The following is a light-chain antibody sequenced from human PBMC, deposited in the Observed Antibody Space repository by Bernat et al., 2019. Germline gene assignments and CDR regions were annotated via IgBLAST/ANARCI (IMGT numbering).Light chain of an antibody. J-gene: IGKJ2*01. CDR3: LKYDNFPQT. V-gene: IGKV1-33*01. Sequence: DIQITQSPPSLSASVGDRVTIPCQASQDITNRLNWYQQKPGKPPTLLIYDASGLPGGVPPRFSGSGSVTNFSLSISRLQPEDFATYYCLKYDNFPQTCGLGTKV. CDR1: QDITNR. CDR2: DAS.